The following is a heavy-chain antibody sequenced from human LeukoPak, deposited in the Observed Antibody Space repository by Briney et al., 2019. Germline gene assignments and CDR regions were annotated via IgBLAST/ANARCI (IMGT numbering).Heavy chain of an antibody. CDR2: MNPNRGDT. V-gene: IGHV1-8*01. J-gene: IGHJ6*02. CDR3: AKVDETYYYYGMDV. CDR1: GYTFTSYD. Sequence: ASVKVSCKAFGYTFTSYDINWVRQATGQGIEWMGYMNPNRGDTVYARKFQGRVTMTSNNSASTAYMELSSLTSEDTALYYCAKVDETYYYYGMDVWGQGTTVTVSS.